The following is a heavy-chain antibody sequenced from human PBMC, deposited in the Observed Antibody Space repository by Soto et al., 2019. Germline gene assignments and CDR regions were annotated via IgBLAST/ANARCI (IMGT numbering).Heavy chain of an antibody. CDR3: ARVRCSGGSCFLYYQYGMDV. D-gene: IGHD2-15*01. Sequence: PGESLKISCKGSGYIFANYWIGWVRQVPGKGLEWMGIIYPDASETRYSPSFRGQVTISADTSISTAYLQWSSLKASDTAMYYCARVRCSGGSCFLYYQYGMDVWGQGTRVTVSS. J-gene: IGHJ6*02. V-gene: IGHV5-51*01. CDR1: GYIFANYW. CDR2: IYPDASET.